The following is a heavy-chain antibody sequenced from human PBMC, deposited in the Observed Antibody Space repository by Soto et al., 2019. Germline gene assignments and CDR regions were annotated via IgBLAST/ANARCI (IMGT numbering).Heavy chain of an antibody. Sequence: GGSLKLSCAASGLSVSSNDMSWVRQAPGKGLECVSIIYSADNTFYVDSVKGRFIISRDNSKNTVYLQMNSLRADDTAVYYCARGSLYWGQGTLVTVSS. V-gene: IGHV3-66*01. J-gene: IGHJ4*01. CDR3: ARGSLY. CDR2: IYSADNT. CDR1: GLSVSSND.